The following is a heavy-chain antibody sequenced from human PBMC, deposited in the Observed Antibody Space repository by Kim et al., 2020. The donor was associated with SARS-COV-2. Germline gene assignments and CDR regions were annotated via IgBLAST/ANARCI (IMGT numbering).Heavy chain of an antibody. CDR2: ISGDGGST. Sequence: GGSLRLSCAASGFTFDDYAMHWVRQAPGKGLEWVSLISGDGGSTYYADSVKGRFTISRDNSKNSLYLQMNSLRTEDTALYYCAKDIIPDKLGELNFYGMDVWGQGTTVTVSS. J-gene: IGHJ6*02. D-gene: IGHD3-10*01. CDR3: AKDIIPDKLGELNFYGMDV. V-gene: IGHV3-43*02. CDR1: GFTFDDYA.